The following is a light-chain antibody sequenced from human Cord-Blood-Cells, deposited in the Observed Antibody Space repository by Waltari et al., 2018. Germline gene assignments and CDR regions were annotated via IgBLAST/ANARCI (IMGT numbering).Light chain of an antibody. CDR2: WAS. CDR1: QRVLYSSNNKNY. V-gene: IGKV4-1*01. CDR3: QQYYSTPLT. Sequence: DIVMTQSPDSLAVSLGERATINCKSSQRVLYSSNNKNYLAWYQQKPGQLPKLLIYWASTRESGVPDRFSGSGSGTDFTLTISSLQAEDVAVYYCQQYYSTPLTFGGGTKVEIK. J-gene: IGKJ4*01.